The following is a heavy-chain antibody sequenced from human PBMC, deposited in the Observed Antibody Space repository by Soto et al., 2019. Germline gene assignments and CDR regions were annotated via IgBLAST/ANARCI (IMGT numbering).Heavy chain of an antibody. CDR1: GFTFSSYA. Sequence: EVQLLESGGGLVQPGGSLRLSCAASGFTFSSYAMAWVRQPPGKGLEWVSGISDGGGSTYYADSVKGRFTSSRDDSKNTVYLHMNSLRAEDTALYYSAKDYIGVVPDAFDIWGQGTMVTVSS. CDR3: AKDYIGVVPDAFDI. J-gene: IGHJ3*02. V-gene: IGHV3-23*01. D-gene: IGHD3-3*01. CDR2: ISDGGGST.